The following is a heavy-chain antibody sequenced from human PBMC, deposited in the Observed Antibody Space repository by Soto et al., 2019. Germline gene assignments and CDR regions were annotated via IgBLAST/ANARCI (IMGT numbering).Heavy chain of an antibody. CDR2: ISGSGGST. Sequence: EVQLLESGGGLVQPGGSLRLSCAASGFTFTTYARGWVARPPGKGLEWSSAISGSGGSTYYADSVKGRFTISRDNSKNTLYLQMNSLRAEDTAVYYCAKPYYDFWSGYPSSLDYWGQGTLVTVSS. J-gene: IGHJ4*02. D-gene: IGHD3-3*01. CDR1: GFTFTTYA. CDR3: AKPYYDFWSGYPSSLDY. V-gene: IGHV3-23*01.